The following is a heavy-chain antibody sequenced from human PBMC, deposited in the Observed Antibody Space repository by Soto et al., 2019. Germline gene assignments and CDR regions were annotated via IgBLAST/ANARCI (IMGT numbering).Heavy chain of an antibody. CDR1: GGSITGSY. Sequence: QVHLQESGPGLVKPSETLSLTCTVSGGSITGSYWSWIRQPPGKGLEWIGYIYYGGDTNYTPSLKSRVTISVDTSKNQFSLKLNSVAAADTAVYYCARGDGDYDYWGRGTLVTVSS. CDR3: ARGDGDYDY. CDR2: IYYGGDT. J-gene: IGHJ4*02. D-gene: IGHD4-17*01. V-gene: IGHV4-59*01.